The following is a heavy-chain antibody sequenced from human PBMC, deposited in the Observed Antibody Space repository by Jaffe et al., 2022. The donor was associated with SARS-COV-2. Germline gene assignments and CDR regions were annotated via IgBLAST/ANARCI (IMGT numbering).Heavy chain of an antibody. D-gene: IGHD2-21*02. CDR2: ISGSGGST. CDR1: GFTFSSYA. J-gene: IGHJ1*01. CDR3: AKEYCGGDCLYEYFQH. V-gene: IGHV3-23*01. Sequence: EVQLLESGGGLVQPGGSLRLSCAASGFTFSSYAMSWVRQAPGKGLEWVSAISGSGGSTYYADSVKGRFTISRDNSKNTLYLQMNSLRAEDTAVYYCAKEYCGGDCLYEYFQHWGQGTLVTVSS.